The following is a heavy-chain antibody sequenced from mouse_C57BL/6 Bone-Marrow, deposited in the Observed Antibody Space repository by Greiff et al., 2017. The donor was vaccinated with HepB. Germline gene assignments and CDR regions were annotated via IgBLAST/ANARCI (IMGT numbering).Heavy chain of an antibody. V-gene: IGHV1-18*01. J-gene: IGHJ4*01. CDR2: INPNNGGT. Sequence: VQLQQSGPELVKPGASVKIPCKASGYTFTDYNMDWVKQSHGKSLEWIGDINPNNGGTIYNQKFKGKATLTVDKSSSTAYMELRSLTSEDTAVYYCARRGLYSNYVFYAMDYWGQGASVTVAS. CDR3: ARRGLYSNYVFYAMDY. CDR1: GYTFTDYN. D-gene: IGHD2-5*01.